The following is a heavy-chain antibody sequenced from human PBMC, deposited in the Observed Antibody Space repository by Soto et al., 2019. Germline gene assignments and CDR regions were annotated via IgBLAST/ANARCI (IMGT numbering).Heavy chain of an antibody. CDR3: ARDHGVIAARHLAWDTNWFDP. CDR2: ISPSGGST. V-gene: IGHV1-46*03. Sequence: ASVKVSCKASGYTFTSYYMHWVRQAPGQGLEWMGIISPSGGSTSYAQKFQGRVTMTRDTSTSTVYMELSSLRSEDTAVYYCARDHGVIAARHLAWDTNWFDPWGQGTLVTVSS. J-gene: IGHJ5*02. CDR1: GYTFTSYY. D-gene: IGHD6-6*01.